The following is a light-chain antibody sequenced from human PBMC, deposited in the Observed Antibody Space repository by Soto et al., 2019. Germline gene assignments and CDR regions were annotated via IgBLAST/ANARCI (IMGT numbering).Light chain of an antibody. CDR3: SSYTSSSTLV. CDR1: SSDIGGYNF. J-gene: IGLJ3*02. CDR2: EVG. Sequence: QSVLTQPASVSGSPGQSITISCTGTSSDIGGYNFVSWYQKHPGKAPKLMIFEVGNRPSGVSDRFSGSKSGNTASLTISGLQAEDEADYYCSSYTSSSTLVFGGGTQLTVL. V-gene: IGLV2-14*01.